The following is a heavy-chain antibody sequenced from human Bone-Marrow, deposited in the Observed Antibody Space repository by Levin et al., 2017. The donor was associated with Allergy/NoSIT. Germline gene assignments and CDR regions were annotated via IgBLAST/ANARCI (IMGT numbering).Heavy chain of an antibody. CDR2: IWYDGSNE. D-gene: IGHD1-14*01. CDR1: GFTFTTYA. Sequence: QRGESLKISCATSGFTFTTYAIHWVRQAPGKGLEWVAVIWYDGSNEYYADSVRGRFTISRDNSKNTLYLQMNSLRAEDTAVYYCARDSVQVEEPAPDDNNQPSLLMDVWGQGTTVIVSS. V-gene: IGHV3-33*01. CDR3: ARDSVQVEEPAPDDNNQPSLLMDV. J-gene: IGHJ6*02.